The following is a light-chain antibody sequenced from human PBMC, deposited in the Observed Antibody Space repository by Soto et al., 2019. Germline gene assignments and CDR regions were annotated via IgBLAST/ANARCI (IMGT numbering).Light chain of an antibody. CDR3: CSYAGSSTYV. Sequence: QSALAQPASVSGSPGQSITISCTGTSSDVGSYDFVSWYQQHPGKAPKLMIFDASKRPSGVSNRFSGSKSGNTASLTISGLQAEDEADYYCCSYAGSSTYVFGTRTKVTVL. CDR2: DAS. CDR1: SSDVGSYDF. J-gene: IGLJ1*01. V-gene: IGLV2-23*01.